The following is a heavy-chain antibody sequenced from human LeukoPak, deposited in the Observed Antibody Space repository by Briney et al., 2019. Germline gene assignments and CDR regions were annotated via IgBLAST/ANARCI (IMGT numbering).Heavy chain of an antibody. Sequence: GESLKISCKASGYSFTSYWIGWVRQMPGKGLEWMGIIYPGDSDTRYSPSFQGQVTTSADKSISTAYLQWSSLKASDTAMYYCARRGYCSGGSCHSHSFDIWGQGTMVTVSS. J-gene: IGHJ3*02. V-gene: IGHV5-51*01. CDR1: GYSFTSYW. D-gene: IGHD2-15*01. CDR3: ARRGYCSGGSCHSHSFDI. CDR2: IYPGDSDT.